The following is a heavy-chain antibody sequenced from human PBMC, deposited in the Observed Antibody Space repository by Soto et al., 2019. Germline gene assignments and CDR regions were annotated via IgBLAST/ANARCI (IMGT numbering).Heavy chain of an antibody. CDR1: GFTFTSYW. J-gene: IGHJ3*02. CDR2: VNSDGSST. V-gene: IGHV3-74*01. CDR3: ARGVAATGSAFAI. D-gene: IGHD6-19*01. Sequence: LRLSCAASGFTFTSYWMHWVRQAPGKGLVWVSRVNSDGSSTTYADSVKGRFTISTDNAKNILYLQMNSLRPDDTAMYYCARGVAATGSAFAIWGQGTMVTVS.